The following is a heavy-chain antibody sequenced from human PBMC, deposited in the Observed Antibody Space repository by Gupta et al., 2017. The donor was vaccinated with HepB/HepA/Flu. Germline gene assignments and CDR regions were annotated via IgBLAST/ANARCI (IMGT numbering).Heavy chain of an antibody. CDR2: ISYDGSNK. J-gene: IGHJ6*02. CDR1: GFAFSSYA. D-gene: IGHD3-3*01. V-gene: IGHV3-30-3*01. Sequence: QVQLVESGGGVVQPGRPLRLSGAASGFAFSSYAMHCVRQAPGKGLEWVAVISYDGSNKYYADSVKGRFTISRDNSKNTLYLQMNSLRAEDTAVYYCARSNLDYDCWSGYYTDYYYGMDVWGQGTTVTVSS. CDR3: ARSNLDYDCWSGYYTDYYYGMDV.